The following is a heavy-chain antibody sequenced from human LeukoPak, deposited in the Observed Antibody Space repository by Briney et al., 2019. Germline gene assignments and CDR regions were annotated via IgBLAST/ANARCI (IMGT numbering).Heavy chain of an antibody. CDR3: TTDGVVPAAIDDWFDP. Sequence: GGSLRLSCAASGFTFSSYSMNWVRQAPGKGLEWVSSISSSSSYIYYADSVKGRFTISRDNAKNSLYLQMNSLRAEDTAVYYCTTDGVVPAAIDDWFDPWGQGTLVTVSS. V-gene: IGHV3-21*01. CDR1: GFTFSSYS. D-gene: IGHD2-2*02. CDR2: ISSSSSYI. J-gene: IGHJ5*02.